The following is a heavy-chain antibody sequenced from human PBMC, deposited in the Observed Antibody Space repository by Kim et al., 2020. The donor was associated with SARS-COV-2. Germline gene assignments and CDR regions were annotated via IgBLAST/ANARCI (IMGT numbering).Heavy chain of an antibody. Sequence: SETLSLTCTVSGGSISSGGYYWSWIRQHPGKGLEWIGYIYYSGSTYYNPSLKSRVTISVDTSKNQFSLKLSSVTAADTAMYYCASHREARADLHYYGSGSYYPPFDYWGQGTLVTVSS. J-gene: IGHJ4*02. CDR1: GGSISSGGYY. CDR3: ASHREARADLHYYGSGSYYPPFDY. CDR2: IYYSGST. V-gene: IGHV4-31*03. D-gene: IGHD3-10*01.